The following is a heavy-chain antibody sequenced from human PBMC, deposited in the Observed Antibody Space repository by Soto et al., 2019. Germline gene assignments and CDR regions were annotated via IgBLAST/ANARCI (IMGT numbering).Heavy chain of an antibody. CDR2: INVGNGNT. V-gene: IGHV1-3*01. Sequence: ASVKVSCKASGSTFTAYSMHWVRQAPGQGLEWMGWINVGNGNTKYSQKFQGRVTITRDTSASTAYMELSSLRSEDTAMYYCAREPGSGNFYYYLDYWGQGTQVTVSS. J-gene: IGHJ4*02. CDR3: AREPGSGNFYYYLDY. CDR1: GSTFTAYS. D-gene: IGHD3-10*01.